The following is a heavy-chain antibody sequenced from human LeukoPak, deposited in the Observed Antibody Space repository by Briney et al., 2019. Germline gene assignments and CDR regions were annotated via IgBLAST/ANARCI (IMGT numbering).Heavy chain of an antibody. Sequence: PSETLSLTCAVYGGSFSGYYWSWIRQPPGKGLEWIGEINHSGSTYYNPSLKSRVTISVDTSKNQFSLKLSSVTAADTAVYYCARDLRGYGDYVDYWGQGTLVTVSS. J-gene: IGHJ4*02. CDR1: GGSFSGYY. CDR2: INHSGST. V-gene: IGHV4-34*01. D-gene: IGHD4-17*01. CDR3: ARDLRGYGDYVDY.